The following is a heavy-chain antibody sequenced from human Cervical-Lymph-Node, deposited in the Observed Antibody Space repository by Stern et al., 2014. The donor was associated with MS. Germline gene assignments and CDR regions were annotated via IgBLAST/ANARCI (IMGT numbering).Heavy chain of an antibody. CDR1: GYTFTDYG. CDR3: ARDDLGGAFDY. Sequence: QVQLVQSGPELKKPGASVKVSCKASGYTFTDYGIHWVRQAPAQGLEWMAWISAYNGNTNYAQKFQERVTLTADTSTDTVYMEMSSLTFDDTAVYYCARDDLGGAFDYWGQGALVTVSS. V-gene: IGHV1-18*04. J-gene: IGHJ4*02. CDR2: ISAYNGNT.